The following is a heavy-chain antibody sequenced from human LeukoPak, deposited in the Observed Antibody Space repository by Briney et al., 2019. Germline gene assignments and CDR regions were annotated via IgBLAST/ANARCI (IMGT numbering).Heavy chain of an antibody. J-gene: IGHJ6*03. CDR1: GGSFSGYY. CDR3: ASTVTEVGYYYYMDV. CDR2: INHSGST. V-gene: IGHV4-34*01. Sequence: SETLSLTCAVYGGSFSGYYWSWIRQPPGKGLEWIAEINHSGSTKYNPSLKSRVIISVDTSKNQFSLKLTSVTAADTAVYYCASTVTEVGYYYYMDVWGKGTTVTISS. D-gene: IGHD4-17*01.